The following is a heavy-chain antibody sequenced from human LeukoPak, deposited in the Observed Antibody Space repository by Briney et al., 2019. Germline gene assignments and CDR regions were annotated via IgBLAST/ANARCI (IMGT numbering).Heavy chain of an antibody. CDR3: ARIQLWFWYFDY. D-gene: IGHD5-18*01. CDR1: GGSFSGYY. V-gene: IGHV4-34*01. CDR2: INHSGST. Sequence: PSETLSLTCAVYGGSFSGYYWSWIRQPPGKGLEWIGEINHSGSTNYNPSLKSRVTTSVDTSKNQFSLKLSSVTAADMAVYYCARIQLWFWYFDYWGQGTLVTVPS. J-gene: IGHJ4*02.